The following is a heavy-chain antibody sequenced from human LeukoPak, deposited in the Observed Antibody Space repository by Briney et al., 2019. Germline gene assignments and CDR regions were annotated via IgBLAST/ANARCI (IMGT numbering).Heavy chain of an antibody. Sequence: SETLSLTCAVYGGSFSGYYWSWIRQPPGKGLEWIGEINHSGSINYNPSLKSRVTISVDTSKNQFSLKLNSVTAADTAVYYCARRSSGLFDYWGQGTLVTVSS. D-gene: IGHD6-19*01. CDR1: GGSFSGYY. V-gene: IGHV4-34*01. CDR3: ARRSSGLFDY. CDR2: INHSGSI. J-gene: IGHJ4*02.